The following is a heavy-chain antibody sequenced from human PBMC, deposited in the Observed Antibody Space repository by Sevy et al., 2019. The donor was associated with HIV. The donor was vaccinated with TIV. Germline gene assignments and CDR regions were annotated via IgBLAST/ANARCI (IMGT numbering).Heavy chain of an antibody. CDR3: ARDGACYNYVSHFDY. D-gene: IGHD5-12*01. J-gene: IGHJ4*02. CDR1: GFTFSSYA. CDR2: ISYDGTNK. Sequence: GESLKISCAASGFTFSSYAMHWVRQAPGKGLEWVAVISYDGTNKYYGDSVEVRFTISRDNSKNTLYLQMNSLRAEDTAVSYCARDGACYNYVSHFDYWGQGTLVTVSS. V-gene: IGHV3-30-3*01.